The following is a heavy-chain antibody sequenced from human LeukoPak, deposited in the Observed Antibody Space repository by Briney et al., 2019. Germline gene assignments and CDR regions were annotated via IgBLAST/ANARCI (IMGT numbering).Heavy chain of an antibody. CDR3: ASPPLPVGATTFSIDY. D-gene: IGHD1-26*01. CDR1: GGSISSGDYY. J-gene: IGHJ4*02. Sequence: PSETLSLTCTVSGGSISSGDYYWSWIRQPPGKGLEWIGYIYYSGSTYYNPSLKSRVTISVDTSKNQFSLKLRSVTAADTAVYYCASPPLPVGATTFSIDYWGQGTLVTVSS. V-gene: IGHV4-30-4*01. CDR2: IYYSGST.